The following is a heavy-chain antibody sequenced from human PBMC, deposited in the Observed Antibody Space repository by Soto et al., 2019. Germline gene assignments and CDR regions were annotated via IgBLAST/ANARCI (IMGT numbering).Heavy chain of an antibody. CDR3: AKGRSSLIVVVMDY. J-gene: IGHJ4*02. CDR1: AFNFDDAA. V-gene: IGHV3-9*01. Sequence: GRSLGLSCVASAFNFDDAAMHWVRQVPGKGLEWVSGITWNSGHILYADSVKGRFTISRDNAKKSLYLELNSLRPEDTALYYCAKGRSSLIVVVMDYWGQGT. CDR2: ITWNSGHI. D-gene: IGHD3-22*01.